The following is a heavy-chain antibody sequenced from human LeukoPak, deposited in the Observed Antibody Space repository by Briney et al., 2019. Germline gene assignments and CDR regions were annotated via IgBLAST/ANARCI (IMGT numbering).Heavy chain of an antibody. Sequence: GGSLRLSCAASGFTFSSYWMHWVRQAPGKGLVWVSRINSDGSSTSYADSVKGRFTISRDNAKNTLSLQMNRLRADDTAVYYCARGYSGTYRINYWGQGTLVTVSS. J-gene: IGHJ4*02. CDR3: ARGYSGTYRINY. CDR1: GFTFSSYW. D-gene: IGHD1-26*01. V-gene: IGHV3-74*01. CDR2: INSDGSST.